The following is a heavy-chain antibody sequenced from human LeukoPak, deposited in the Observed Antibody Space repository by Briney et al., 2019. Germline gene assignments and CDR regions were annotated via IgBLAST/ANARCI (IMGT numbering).Heavy chain of an antibody. CDR2: INHSGST. CDR1: GGSFSGYY. CDR3: ARDYFDSSGYRRFAY. D-gene: IGHD3-22*01. Sequence: SETLSLACAVYGGSFSGYYWSWIRQPPGKGLEWIGEINHSGSTNYNPSLKSRVTISVDTSKNQFSLKLSSVTAADTAVYYCARDYFDSSGYRRFAYWGQGTLVTVSS. J-gene: IGHJ4*02. V-gene: IGHV4-34*01.